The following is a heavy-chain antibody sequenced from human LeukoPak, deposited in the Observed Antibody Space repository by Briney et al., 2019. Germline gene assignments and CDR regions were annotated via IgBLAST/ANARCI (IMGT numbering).Heavy chain of an antibody. V-gene: IGHV4-34*01. CDR2: INHSGST. CDR1: GGSFSGYY. J-gene: IGHJ5*02. Sequence: SETLSLTCAVYGGSFSGYYWGWIRQPPGKALEWIGEINHSGSTNYNPSLKSRVTISVDTSKNQFSLKLSSVTAADTAVYYCARGGYYYGSGRSRNWFDPWGQGTLVTVSS. D-gene: IGHD3-10*01. CDR3: ARGGYYYGSGRSRNWFDP.